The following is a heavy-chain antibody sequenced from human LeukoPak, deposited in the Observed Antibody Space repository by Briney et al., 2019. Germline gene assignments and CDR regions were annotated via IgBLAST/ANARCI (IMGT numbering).Heavy chain of an antibody. J-gene: IGHJ6*03. CDR1: GFTFSSYA. D-gene: IGHD6-19*01. Sequence: GRSLRLSCAASGFTFSSYAMHWVRQAPGKGLEWVAVISYDGSNKYYADSVKGRFTISRDNSKNTLYLQMNSLRAEDTAVYYCARDGAVAGYYYYYMDVWGKGTTVTVSS. V-gene: IGHV3-30*04. CDR2: ISYDGSNK. CDR3: ARDGAVAGYYYYYMDV.